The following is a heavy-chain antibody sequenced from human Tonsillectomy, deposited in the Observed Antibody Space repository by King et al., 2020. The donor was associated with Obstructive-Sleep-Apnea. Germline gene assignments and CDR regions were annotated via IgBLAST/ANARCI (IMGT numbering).Heavy chain of an antibody. D-gene: IGHD2-15*01. Sequence: VQLVQSGAEVRKPGESLKISCKGSGYIFTNYWIGWVRQMPGQGLEWMGLIYPGDSDTRYSPAFQGQVTMSADKSNGAAYLQWSSQKASDTAMYHCARISPKGWWGRGKGKEIGMDVWGQGTTVTVSS. CDR1: GYIFTNYW. CDR3: ARISPKGWWGRGKGKEIGMDV. CDR2: IYPGDSDT. V-gene: IGHV5-51*01. J-gene: IGHJ6*02.